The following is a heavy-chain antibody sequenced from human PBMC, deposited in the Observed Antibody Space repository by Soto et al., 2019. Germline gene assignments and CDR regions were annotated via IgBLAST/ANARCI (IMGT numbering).Heavy chain of an antibody. CDR2: ISSSGSTI. Sequence: GGSLRLSCAASGFTFSSYEMNWVRQAPGKGLEWVSYISSSGSTIYYADSVKGRFTISRDNAKNSLYLQMNSLRAEDTAVYYCASPGDYDFWSGYYNEMALDYWGQGTLVTVSS. CDR3: ASPGDYDFWSGYYNEMALDY. D-gene: IGHD3-3*01. J-gene: IGHJ4*02. CDR1: GFTFSSYE. V-gene: IGHV3-48*03.